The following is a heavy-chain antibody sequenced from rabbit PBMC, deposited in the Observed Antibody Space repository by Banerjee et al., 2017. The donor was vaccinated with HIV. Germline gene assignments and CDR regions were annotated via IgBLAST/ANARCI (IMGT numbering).Heavy chain of an antibody. CDR1: GFTISSSYY. Sequence: TCKASGFTISSSYYMCWVRQAPGKGLEWIACIYAGGSGGSTVYANWAKGRFTISKTSSTTVTLQMTSLTAADTASYFCARDLAGVIGWNLDLWGPGTLVT. J-gene: IGHJ6*01. CDR3: ARDLAGVIGWNLDL. D-gene: IGHD4-1*01. V-gene: IGHV1S40*01. CDR2: IYAGGSGGST.